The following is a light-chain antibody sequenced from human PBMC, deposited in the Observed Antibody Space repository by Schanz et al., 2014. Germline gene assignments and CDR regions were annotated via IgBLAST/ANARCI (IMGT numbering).Light chain of an antibody. CDR3: QSYDSRLSAWV. V-gene: IGLV1-44*01. J-gene: IGLJ3*02. CDR1: SSNIGSNT. Sequence: QSVLTQPPSASGTPGQRVTISCSGSSSNIGSNTVNWYQHLPGTAPKLFIHSNNQRPSGVPDRFSGSKSGTSASLVITGLQSEDEADYYCQSYDSRLSAWVFGGGTKLTVL. CDR2: SNN.